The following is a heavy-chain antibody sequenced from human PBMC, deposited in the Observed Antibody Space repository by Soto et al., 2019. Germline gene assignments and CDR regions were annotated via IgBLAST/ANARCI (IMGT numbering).Heavy chain of an antibody. CDR2: IYYSGRT. D-gene: IGHD1-26*01. J-gene: IGHJ2*01. CDR3: ARRSGSFLLWYYDL. Sequence: QLQLQESGPGLVKPSEPLSLTCTVSGGSIRRSSYYWGWIRQPPGKGLEWIGSIYYSGRTYYNPSLNSRVPISVDTSKNQSSLKLSTVTAADTSVYYCARRSGSFLLWYYDLWGRGTLVTVSS. V-gene: IGHV4-39*01. CDR1: GGSIRRSSYY.